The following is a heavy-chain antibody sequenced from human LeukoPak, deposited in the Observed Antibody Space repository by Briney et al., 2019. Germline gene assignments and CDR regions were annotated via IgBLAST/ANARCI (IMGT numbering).Heavy chain of an antibody. D-gene: IGHD5-18*01. J-gene: IGHJ4*02. Sequence: GALRLSCAASGFTFLSYWMSWVRQAPGKGLEWVANIKQDGSEKYYVDSVKGRFTISRDNSKNTLYLQMNGLRAEDTAVYYCAKRIQSAMATGYWGQGTLVTVSS. CDR1: GFTFLSYW. CDR3: AKRIQSAMATGY. V-gene: IGHV3-7*03. CDR2: IKQDGSEK.